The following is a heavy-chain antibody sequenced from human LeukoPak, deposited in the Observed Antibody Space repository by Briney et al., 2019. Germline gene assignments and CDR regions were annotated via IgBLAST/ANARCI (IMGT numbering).Heavy chain of an antibody. D-gene: IGHD6-19*01. J-gene: IGHJ5*02. Sequence: ASVKVSCKASGYTFTSYGISWVRQAPGQGLEWMGWIGAYNGNTNCAQKLQGRVTMTTDTSTSTAYMELRSLRSDDTAVYYCARDLIAVAGNWFDPWGQGTLVTVSS. CDR1: GYTFTSYG. V-gene: IGHV1-18*01. CDR3: ARDLIAVAGNWFDP. CDR2: IGAYNGNT.